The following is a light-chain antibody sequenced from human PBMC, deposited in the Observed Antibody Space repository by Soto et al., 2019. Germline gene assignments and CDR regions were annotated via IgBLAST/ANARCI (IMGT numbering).Light chain of an antibody. CDR3: QSYDNSLSGSGV. J-gene: IGLJ3*02. CDR2: GNS. CDR1: SSNIGTYT. V-gene: IGLV1-44*01. Sequence: QSVLTQPPSASGTPGQRVTISCSGTSSNIGTYTVNWYQQLPGTAPKLLIYGNSNRPSGVPDRFSGSKSGTSASLAINGLQAEDEAHYYCQSYDNSLSGSGVFGGGTKLTVL.